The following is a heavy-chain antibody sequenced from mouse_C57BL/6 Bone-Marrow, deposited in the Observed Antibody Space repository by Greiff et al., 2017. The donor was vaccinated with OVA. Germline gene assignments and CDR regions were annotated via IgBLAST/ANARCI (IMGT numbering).Heavy chain of an antibody. V-gene: IGHV1-7*01. CDR2: INPSSGYS. CDR1: GYTFTSYW. D-gene: IGHD4-1*01. Sequence: VQLVESGAELVKPGASVKLSCKASGYTFTSYWMHWVKQRPGQGLEWIGYINPSSGYSTYNQKFKVKATLTADKSSSTDYMQLSSLTYEDSAVYYCARSGTADYWGQGTTLTVSS. J-gene: IGHJ2*01. CDR3: ARSGTADY.